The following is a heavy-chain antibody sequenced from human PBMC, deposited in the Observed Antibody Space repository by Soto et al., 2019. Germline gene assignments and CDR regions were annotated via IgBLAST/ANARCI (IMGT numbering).Heavy chain of an antibody. Sequence: SETLSLTCTVSGGSISSYYWSWIRQPPGKGLEWIGYIYYSGSTNYNPSLKSRVTISVDTSKNQFSLKLSSVTAADTAVYYCAREVTIFGVVPSGMDVWGQGTTVTVSS. V-gene: IGHV4-59*01. D-gene: IGHD3-3*01. J-gene: IGHJ6*02. CDR1: GGSISSYY. CDR2: IYYSGST. CDR3: AREVTIFGVVPSGMDV.